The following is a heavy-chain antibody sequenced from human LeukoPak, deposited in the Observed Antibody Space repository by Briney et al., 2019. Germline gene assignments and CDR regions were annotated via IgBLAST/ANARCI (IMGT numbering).Heavy chain of an antibody. D-gene: IGHD2-15*01. V-gene: IGHV4-34*01. CDR1: GGSFSGYY. CDR3: ARGVYCSGGSCYYFDY. CDR2: INHSGST. Sequence: KPSETLSLTCAVYGGSFSGYYWSWIRQPPGKGLEWIGEINHSGSTNYNPSLKSRVTISVDTSKNQFSLKLSSVTAADTAVYYCARGVYCSGGSCYYFDYWGQGTLVTVSS. J-gene: IGHJ4*02.